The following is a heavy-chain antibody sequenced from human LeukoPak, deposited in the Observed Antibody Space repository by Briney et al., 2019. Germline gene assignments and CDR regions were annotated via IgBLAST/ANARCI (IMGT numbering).Heavy chain of an antibody. CDR1: GFTFSSYA. Sequence: GGSLRLSCAASGFTFSSYAMSWVRQAPGKGLEWVSAISGSGGSTYYADSVKGRFTISRDNSKNTLYLQMNGLRAEDTAVYYCAKTPDYCGGDCSYYYFDYWGQGTLVTVSS. CDR3: AKTPDYCGGDCSYYYFDY. V-gene: IGHV3-23*01. J-gene: IGHJ4*02. D-gene: IGHD2-21*02. CDR2: ISGSGGST.